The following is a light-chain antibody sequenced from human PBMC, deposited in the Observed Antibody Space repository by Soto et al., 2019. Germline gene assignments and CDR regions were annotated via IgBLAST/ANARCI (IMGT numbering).Light chain of an antibody. J-gene: IGLJ2*01. CDR2: EVS. CDR3: SSYAGSPVV. Sequence: QSVLTQPPSASGSPGQSVTISCTGTSSAVGGYNYVSWYQQHPGKAPKLMIYEVSKRPSGVPDRFSGSKSGNTASLTVSGLQAEEGADYYCSSYAGSPVVFGGRTKVTVL. V-gene: IGLV2-8*01. CDR1: SSAVGGYNY.